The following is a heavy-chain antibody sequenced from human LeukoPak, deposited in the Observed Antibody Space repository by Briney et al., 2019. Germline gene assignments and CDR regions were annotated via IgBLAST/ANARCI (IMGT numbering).Heavy chain of an antibody. CDR2: INHSGST. V-gene: IGHV4-34*01. J-gene: IGHJ4*02. Sequence: SETLSLTCAVYGGSFSGYYWSWIRQPPGKGLEWIGEINHSGSTNYNPSLKSRVTISVDTSKNQFSLKLSSVTAADTAVYYCARRKRELWFGELFHYFDYWGQGTLVTVSS. CDR1: GGSFSGYY. CDR3: ARRKRELWFGELFHYFDY. D-gene: IGHD3-10*01.